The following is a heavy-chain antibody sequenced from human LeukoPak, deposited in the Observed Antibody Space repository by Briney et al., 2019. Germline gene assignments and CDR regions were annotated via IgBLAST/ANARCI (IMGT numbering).Heavy chain of an antibody. CDR1: GGSIISSSYY. D-gene: IGHD3-10*01. J-gene: IGHJ6*03. CDR2: IYYTGST. Sequence: PSETLSLTCTVSGGSIISSSYYWGWIRQPPGKGLEWIGSIYYTGSTYYNPSLRSRVTISVDTSKNQFSLKLSSVTAADTAVYYCARAGFGEFTARYYYYMDVWGKGTTVTVSS. CDR3: ARAGFGEFTARYYYYMDV. V-gene: IGHV4-39*07.